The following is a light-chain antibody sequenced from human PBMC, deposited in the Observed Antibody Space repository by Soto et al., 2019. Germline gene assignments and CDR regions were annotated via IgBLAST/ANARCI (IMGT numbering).Light chain of an antibody. CDR3: QQFSSYPLT. CDR2: DAS. V-gene: IGKV3-20*01. J-gene: IGKJ4*01. CDR1: QSVSSN. Sequence: ENVLTLSAATLSLSPGERATLSCRASQSVSSNLAWYQQKSGQAPRLLIYDASSRATGIPDRFSGGGSGTDFTLTISRLEPEDFAVYYCQQFSSYPLTFGGGTKVDIK.